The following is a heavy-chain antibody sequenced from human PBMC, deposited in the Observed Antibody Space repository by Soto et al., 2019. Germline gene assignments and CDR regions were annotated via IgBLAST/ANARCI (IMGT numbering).Heavy chain of an antibody. CDR3: AQTGHIVLVPADKNWLDS. CDR2: ISGSGGST. J-gene: IGHJ5*01. D-gene: IGHD2-2*01. Sequence: HPGGSLTLSXVASGFTFSSYAVSWWRHAPVEGLEGVSAISGSGGSTYYADSVKGRITISRDNSKNTVFLQVNSLRGEDTAIYYCAQTGHIVLVPADKNWLDSWGQGTLVTVSS. CDR1: GFTFSSYA. V-gene: IGHV3-23*01.